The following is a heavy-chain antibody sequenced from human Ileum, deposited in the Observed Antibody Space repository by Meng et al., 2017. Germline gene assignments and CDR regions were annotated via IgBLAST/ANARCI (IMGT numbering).Heavy chain of an antibody. V-gene: IGHV3-48*03. D-gene: IGHD6-19*01. J-gene: IGHJ4*02. CDR2: ISNSDNTI. CDR3: ARDSGSGSSIEESAFDY. Sequence: GESLKISCAASGFTFSNFEMNWVRQAPGKGLEWVSYISNSDNTIYYADSVKSRFTISRDNAKNSLYLQMHSLRPEETAVYYCARDSGSGSSIEESAFDYWGRGTLVTVSS. CDR1: GFTFSNFE.